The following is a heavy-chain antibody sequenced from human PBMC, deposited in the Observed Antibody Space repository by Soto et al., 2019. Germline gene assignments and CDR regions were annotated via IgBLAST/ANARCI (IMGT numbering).Heavy chain of an antibody. Sequence: QITLKEAGPTLVKPTQNLTLTCTFSGFSLTTSGVGVGWVRQPPGKPLEWLALIYWDDEKRYSPSLQSRLTITKDTSKNQVVLTVTNMNPADTGTYYCADRVSASSDDAFEIWGQGTMVYVSS. CDR2: IYWDDEK. D-gene: IGHD6-6*01. J-gene: IGHJ3*02. CDR1: GFSLTTSGVG. CDR3: ADRVSASSDDAFEI. V-gene: IGHV2-5*02.